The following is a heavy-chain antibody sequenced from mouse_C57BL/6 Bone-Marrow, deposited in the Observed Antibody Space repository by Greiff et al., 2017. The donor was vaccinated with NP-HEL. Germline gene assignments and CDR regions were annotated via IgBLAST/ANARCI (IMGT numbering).Heavy chain of an antibody. J-gene: IGHJ4*01. CDR3: AGYGYDAMDY. V-gene: IGHV1-63*01. CDR2: FYPGGGYT. CDR1: GYTFTNYW. D-gene: IGHD1-1*02. Sequence: QVQLQQSGAELVRPGTSVKMSCKASGYTFTNYWIGCAKLRPGYGLEWIGDFYPGGGYTNYNEKFKGTATLTAAKSSSTAYMQFSSLTSEDSAIYYCAGYGYDAMDYWGQGTSVTVSS.